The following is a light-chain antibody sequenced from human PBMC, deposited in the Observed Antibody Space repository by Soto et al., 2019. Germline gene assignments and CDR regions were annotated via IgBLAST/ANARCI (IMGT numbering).Light chain of an antibody. J-gene: IGKJ4*01. CDR3: QQRSNWPPKVT. CDR1: QSVTSNY. V-gene: IGKV3D-20*02. Sequence: VITQSPVTLSVSPGERATLSCGASQSVTSNYLAWYQQKPGQAPRLLIYGASNGATGIPDRFSGSGSGTDFTLTISSLEPEDLAVYYCQQRSNWPPKVTFGGGTKVDIK. CDR2: GAS.